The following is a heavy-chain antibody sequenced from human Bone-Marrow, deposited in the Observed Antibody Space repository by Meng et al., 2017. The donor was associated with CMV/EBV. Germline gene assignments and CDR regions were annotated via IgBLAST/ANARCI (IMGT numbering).Heavy chain of an antibody. Sequence: GESLKISCVASGFTFSSHGIHWVRQAPGKGLEWVAFIRYDGSNKKYGDSVKGRFTISRDNSKNTLYLQMNSLRAEDTAVYYCARGGYSSGWTSDYWGQGTLVTVSS. CDR2: IRYDGSNK. J-gene: IGHJ4*02. CDR1: GFTFSSHG. V-gene: IGHV3-30*02. D-gene: IGHD6-19*01. CDR3: ARGGYSSGWTSDY.